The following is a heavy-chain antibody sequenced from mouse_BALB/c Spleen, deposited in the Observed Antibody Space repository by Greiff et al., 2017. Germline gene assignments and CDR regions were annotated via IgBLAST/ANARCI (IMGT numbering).Heavy chain of an antibody. CDR2: IYPGDGDT. D-gene: IGHD2-4*01. J-gene: IGHJ4*01. CDR3: ARGGLRRGNYYAMDY. Sequence: QVQLKQSGAELVRPGSSVKISCKASGYAFSSYWMNWVKQRPGQGLEWIGQIYPGDGDTNYNGKFKGKATLTADKSSSTAYMQLSSLTSEDSAVYFCARGGLRRGNYYAMDYWGQGTSVTVSS. V-gene: IGHV1-80*01. CDR1: GYAFSSYW.